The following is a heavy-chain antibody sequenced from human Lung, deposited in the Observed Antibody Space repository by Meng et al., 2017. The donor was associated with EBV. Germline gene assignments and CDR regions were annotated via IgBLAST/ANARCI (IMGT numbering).Heavy chain of an antibody. CDR2: IYHSGGT. CDR3: ARDPYATGWAG. V-gene: IGHV4-4*02. D-gene: IGHD6-19*01. CDR1: GGSISISTW. Sequence: QIPLQGSGPGLGTPSGTLSLTCAVSGGSISISTWWSWVRQPPGKGLEWIGEIYHSGGTNYNPSLRGRVTISLDKSKNQFSLTLRSVTAADTAVYYCARDPYATGWAGWGQGTLVTVSS. J-gene: IGHJ4*02.